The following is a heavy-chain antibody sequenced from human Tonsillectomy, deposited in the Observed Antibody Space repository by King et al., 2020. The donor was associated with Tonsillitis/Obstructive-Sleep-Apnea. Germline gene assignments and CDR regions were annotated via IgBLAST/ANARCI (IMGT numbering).Heavy chain of an antibody. CDR3: TKGGSRSARYGGLPH. J-gene: IGHJ4*02. V-gene: IGHV3-43*02. Sequence: VQLVESGGGVIQPGGSLRLSCAASGFTFDDYAMHWVRQAPGKGLEWVSLISGDGGSTYYGDSVKGRFTISRDNSKNSLYLQMHSLRTEYTAFYYCTKGGSRSARYGGLPHWGQRTLVTVSS. CDR2: ISGDGGST. CDR1: GFTFDDYA. D-gene: IGHD4-23*01.